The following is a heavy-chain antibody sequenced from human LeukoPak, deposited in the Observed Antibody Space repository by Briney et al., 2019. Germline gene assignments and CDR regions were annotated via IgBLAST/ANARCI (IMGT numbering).Heavy chain of an antibody. V-gene: IGHV3-49*04. D-gene: IGHD5-12*01. J-gene: IGHJ4*02. CDR1: GFTFGDYG. CDR3: TRAGGYDNYLDY. Sequence: GGSLRLSCTTSGFTFGDYGFNWVRQAPGKGLEWVGFIRKKAHDWTPQYAASMKGRFTISRDDSKGIAYLEMNSLKTEDTAVYYCTRAGGYDNYLDYWGQGTPVTVSS. CDR2: IRKKAHDWTP.